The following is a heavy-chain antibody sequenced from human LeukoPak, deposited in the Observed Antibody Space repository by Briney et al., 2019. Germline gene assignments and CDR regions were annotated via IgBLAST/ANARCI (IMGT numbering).Heavy chain of an antibody. CDR2: ISTTSSYI. J-gene: IGHJ4*02. CDR3: ARDIYDDSGYFRRGLDY. Sequence: GGSLRLSCAAPGLTFSDYSMNWVRQAPGKGLEWVSSISTTSSYIYYADSVKGRFTISRDNAENSLYLQMNSLRADDTAVYFCARDIYDDSGYFRRGLDYWGQGILVTVSS. V-gene: IGHV3-21*01. D-gene: IGHD3-22*01. CDR1: GLTFSDYS.